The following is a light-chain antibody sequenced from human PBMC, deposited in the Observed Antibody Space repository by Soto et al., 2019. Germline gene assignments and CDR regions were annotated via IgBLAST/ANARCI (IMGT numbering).Light chain of an antibody. CDR1: QDIRND. Sequence: AIQMTQSPSSLSAAVGDRVTITCRASQDIRNDLGWYQQKPGQAPKVLIYSASSSQSGVPSRFSGSGSGTDFTLTISSLQPEDFANYYCLQVYNFPRTFGQGTKVEIK. CDR2: SAS. V-gene: IGKV1-6*01. CDR3: LQVYNFPRT. J-gene: IGKJ1*01.